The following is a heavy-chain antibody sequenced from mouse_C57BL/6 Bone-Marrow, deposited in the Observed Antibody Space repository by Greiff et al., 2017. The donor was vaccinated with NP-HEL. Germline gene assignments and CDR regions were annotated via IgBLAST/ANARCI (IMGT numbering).Heavy chain of an antibody. CDR2: ISSGGSYT. Sequence: DVKLVESGGDLVKPGGSLKLSCAASGFTFSSYGMSWVRQTPDKRLEWVATISSGGSYTYYPDSVKGRFTISRDNAKNTLYLKMSRLKSEDTAMYYSARHRATVVDPWFDVWGTGTTVTVSS. CDR1: GFTFSSYG. D-gene: IGHD1-1*01. J-gene: IGHJ1*03. CDR3: ARHRATVVDPWFDV. V-gene: IGHV5-6*02.